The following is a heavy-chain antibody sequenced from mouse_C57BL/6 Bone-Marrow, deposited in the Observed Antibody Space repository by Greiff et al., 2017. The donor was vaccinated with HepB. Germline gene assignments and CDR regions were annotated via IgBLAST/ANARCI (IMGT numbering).Heavy chain of an antibody. J-gene: IGHJ2*01. V-gene: IGHV1-55*01. CDR2: IYPGSGST. CDR3: AREGLITTVVATPFDY. D-gene: IGHD1-1*01. Sequence: QVQLQQPGAELVKPGASVKMSCKASGYTFTSYWITWVKQSPGQGLEWIGDIYPGSGSTNYNEKFKSKVTLTVDTASSTAYMQLSSLTSEDSAVYYCAREGLITTVVATPFDYWGQGTTLTVSS. CDR1: GYTFTSYW.